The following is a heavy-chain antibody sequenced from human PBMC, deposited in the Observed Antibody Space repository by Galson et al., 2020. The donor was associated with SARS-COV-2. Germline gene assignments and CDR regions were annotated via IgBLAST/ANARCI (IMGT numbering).Heavy chain of an antibody. D-gene: IGHD3-16*01. CDR2: IKPRGGST. J-gene: IGHJ6*01. CDR3: TRGGGDGGGASGKYCLDE. CDR1: GYTFSDYY. Sequence: GESLKISCKTSGYTFSDYYIYWVRQAPGQGLEWMGFIKPRGGSTTYEQKFQGRVTMTRDTSTTTIYMQLSSRRSEDTATYYWTRGGGDGGGASGKYCLDEWGQGTTVTVSS. V-gene: IGHV1-46*03.